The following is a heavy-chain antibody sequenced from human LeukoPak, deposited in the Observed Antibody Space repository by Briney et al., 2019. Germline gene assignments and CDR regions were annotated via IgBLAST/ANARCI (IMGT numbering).Heavy chain of an antibody. D-gene: IGHD6-19*01. CDR1: GFNFSYYA. V-gene: IGHV3-30*18. Sequence: GGSLRLSCIGAGFNFSYYAIYWVRQAPGKGLEWVAVVSYDGNDGYYADSVKGRFSISRDNSQNTVTLQMNSLRAEDTAVYYCAKEAGGWPTHALDYWGQGTLVTVSS. J-gene: IGHJ4*02. CDR2: VSYDGNDG. CDR3: AKEAGGWPTHALDY.